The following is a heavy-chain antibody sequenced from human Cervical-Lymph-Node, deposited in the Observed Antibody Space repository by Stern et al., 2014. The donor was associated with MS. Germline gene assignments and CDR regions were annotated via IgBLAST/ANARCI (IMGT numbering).Heavy chain of an antibody. D-gene: IGHD5-18*01. CDR3: VRGGFSYGYGLDA. CDR2: MNPNNANT. J-gene: IGHJ6*02. CDR1: GYTFINYD. Sequence: VQLVQSGSQVRKPGASVKVSCQASGYTFINYDIFWVRQATGQGLEWMGWMNPNNANTGHAQKFQGRVTVTGNTSISTAYMELSGLRSDDTAVYYCVRGGFSYGYGLDAWGQGTAVIVSS. V-gene: IGHV1-8*01.